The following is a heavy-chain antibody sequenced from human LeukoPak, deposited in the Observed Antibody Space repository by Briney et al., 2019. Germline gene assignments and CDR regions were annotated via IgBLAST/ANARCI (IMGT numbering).Heavy chain of an antibody. Sequence: GGSLRLSCAASGFTVSSNYMSWVRQAPGKGLEWVSVIYSGGSTYYADSVKGRFTISRDNSTNTLYLQMNSLRAEDTAVYYCARETGSSSGYNDYWGQGTLDTVSS. V-gene: IGHV3-66*02. CDR2: IYSGGST. D-gene: IGHD6-6*01. CDR1: GFTVSSNY. J-gene: IGHJ4*02. CDR3: ARETGSSSGYNDY.